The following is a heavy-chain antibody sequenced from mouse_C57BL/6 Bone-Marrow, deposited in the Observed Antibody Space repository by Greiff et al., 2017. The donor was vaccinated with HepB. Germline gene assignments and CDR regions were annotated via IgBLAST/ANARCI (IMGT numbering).Heavy chain of an antibody. CDR1: GFNIKHYY. V-gene: IGHV14-2*01. CDR2: IDPEDGET. J-gene: IGHJ4*01. D-gene: IGHD1-1*01. CDR3: TRGSSYLYYAVDY. Sequence: VQLQQSGAELVTPGASVKLSCTASGFNIKHYYMHWVKQRTGQGLEWIGRIDPEDGETKYAPQFQGKATITADTSSNTAYLQLSSLTSEDTAVYDCTRGSSYLYYAVDYWGRGTTVTVSS.